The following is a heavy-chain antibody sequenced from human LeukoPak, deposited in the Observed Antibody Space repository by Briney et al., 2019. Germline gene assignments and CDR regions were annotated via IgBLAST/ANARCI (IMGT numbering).Heavy chain of an antibody. V-gene: IGHV4-61*08. Sequence: PSETLSLTCAVSGGSISSGDYYWSWIRQPPGKGLEWIGYIYYSGSTNYNPSLKSRVTISVDTSKNQFSLKLSSVTAADTAVYYCARVSTMIAPVGIYYGMDVWGQGTTVTVSS. D-gene: IGHD3-22*01. J-gene: IGHJ6*02. CDR1: GGSISSGDYY. CDR2: IYYSGST. CDR3: ARVSTMIAPVGIYYGMDV.